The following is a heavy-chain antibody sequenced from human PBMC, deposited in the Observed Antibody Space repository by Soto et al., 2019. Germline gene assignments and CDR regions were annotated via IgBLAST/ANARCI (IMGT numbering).Heavy chain of an antibody. J-gene: IGHJ6*02. CDR2: ISYDGSNK. Sequence: GGSWRRCFAASGFTFRNYGMHWVRQAPGKVLELVALISYDGSNKNYAYSVKGRFTISRDNSKNTLYLQMNSLRAEDTAVSYFAKVQYGGYSVLLIYYGMDVWGQVNTITSP. CDR3: AKVQYGGYSVLLIYYGMDV. V-gene: IGHV3-30*18. D-gene: IGHD2-21*02. CDR1: GFTFRNYG.